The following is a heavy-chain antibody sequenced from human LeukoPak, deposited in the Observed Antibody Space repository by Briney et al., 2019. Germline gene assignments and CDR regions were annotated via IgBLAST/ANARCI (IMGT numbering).Heavy chain of an antibody. Sequence: GSLRLSCAASGFSVSSNYLSWVRQAPRKGLEWVSVMYSGGSTFYADSVKGRFTISRDNSKNTLYLQMNSLRAADTAVYYCARDKGTSYLSSFDYWGQGTLVTVSS. J-gene: IGHJ4*02. CDR1: GFSVSSNY. CDR2: MYSGGST. V-gene: IGHV3-53*05. CDR3: ARDKGTSYLSSFDY. D-gene: IGHD6-6*01.